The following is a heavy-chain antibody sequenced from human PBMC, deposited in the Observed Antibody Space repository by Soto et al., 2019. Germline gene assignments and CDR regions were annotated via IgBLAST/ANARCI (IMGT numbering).Heavy chain of an antibody. CDR1: GESFSVYY. V-gene: IGHV4-34*01. J-gene: IGHJ4*02. D-gene: IGHD6-19*01. CDR2: INHSGIT. CDR3: AIGPRMWLAGGGY. Sequence: ETLSLTRAVYGESFSVYYCSWLRQPPGQGLEWLGEINHSGITDYNPSLKRRLTISLDTSKKQFSLKLNSVTAGDTAVYYCAIGPRMWLAGGGYWGQGTQVTVSS.